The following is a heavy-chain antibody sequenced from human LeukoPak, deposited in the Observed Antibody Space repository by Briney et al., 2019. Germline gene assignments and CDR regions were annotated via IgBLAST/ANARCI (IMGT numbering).Heavy chain of an antibody. CDR2: IYTSGST. CDR1: GGSISGYY. J-gene: IGHJ4*02. D-gene: IGHD4-17*01. CDR3: AREQPTVTTEVDS. V-gene: IGHV4-4*07. Sequence: PSETLSLTCTVAGGSISGYYWSWIRQPAGKGLEWIGRIYTSGSTNYNPSLKSRLAISLDKSRNQFSLKLSSVTAADTAVYYSAREQPTVTTEVDSWGQGILVTVSS.